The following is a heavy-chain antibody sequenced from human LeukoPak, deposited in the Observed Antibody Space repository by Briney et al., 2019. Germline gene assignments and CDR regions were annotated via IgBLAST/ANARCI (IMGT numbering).Heavy chain of an antibody. D-gene: IGHD3-10*01. Sequence: SETLSLTCTVSGYSISSGYYWGWIRQPPGKGLEWNGSIYHSGSTYYNPSLKSRVTISVDTSKNQFSLKLSSVTAADTAVYYCARDGITMVRGSRSDAFDIWGQGTMVTVSS. CDR1: GYSISSGYY. J-gene: IGHJ3*02. V-gene: IGHV4-38-2*02. CDR2: IYHSGST. CDR3: ARDGITMVRGSRSDAFDI.